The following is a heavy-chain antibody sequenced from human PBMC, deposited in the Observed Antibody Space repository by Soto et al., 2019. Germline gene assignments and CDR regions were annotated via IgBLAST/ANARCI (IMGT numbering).Heavy chain of an antibody. D-gene: IGHD1-1*01. CDR1: GYTFTSYY. J-gene: IGHJ6*02. V-gene: IGHV1-46*03. CDR2: VNPSTSTV. CDR3: ARGGTGTTGSRAFYGLDV. Sequence: QVQLVQSGAEVKEPGASVKVSCKASGYTFTSYYMHWVRQAPGQGLEWMGIVNPSTSTVTYTQKFQGRVTMTRDTSTSTVYVDLSSLKSEDTAVYYCARGGTGTTGSRAFYGLDVWGQGTTVTVSS.